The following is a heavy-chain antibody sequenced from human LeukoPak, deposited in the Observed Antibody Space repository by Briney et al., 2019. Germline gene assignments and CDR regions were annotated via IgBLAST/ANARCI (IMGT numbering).Heavy chain of an antibody. V-gene: IGHV3-7*01. CDR2: IKQDGSEK. D-gene: IGHD3-22*01. CDR3: AREGDYYDSSDAFDI. CDR1: GFTFSSYW. Sequence: GGSLRLSCAASGFTFSSYWTSWVRQAPGKGLEWVANIKQDGSEKYYVDSVKGRFTISRDNAKNSLYLQMNSLRAEDTAVYYCAREGDYYDSSDAFDIWGQGTMVTVSS. J-gene: IGHJ3*02.